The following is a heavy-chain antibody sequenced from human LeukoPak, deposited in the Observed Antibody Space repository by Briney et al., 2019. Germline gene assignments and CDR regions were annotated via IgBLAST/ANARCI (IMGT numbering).Heavy chain of an antibody. CDR1: GFTFSNFL. CDR2: FSGSGGDT. D-gene: IGHD3-10*01. CDR3: ARDYYGSGFFDY. Sequence: GGSLRLSCAAAGFTFSNFLMTWVRQAPGKGPEWVSAFSGSGGDTYYADSVKGRFTISRDNSKNTLYLQMNSLRAEDTAVYYCARDYYGSGFFDYWGQGTLVTVSS. J-gene: IGHJ4*02. V-gene: IGHV3-23*01.